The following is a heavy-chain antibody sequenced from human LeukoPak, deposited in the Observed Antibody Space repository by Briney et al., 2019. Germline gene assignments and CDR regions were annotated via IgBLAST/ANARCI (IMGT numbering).Heavy chain of an antibody. CDR1: GGSISSHY. CDR2: IYYSGST. V-gene: IGHV4-59*11. D-gene: IGHD5-24*01. CDR3: ARVGDGYNAHFDY. J-gene: IGHJ4*02. Sequence: SETLSLTCTVSGGSISSHYWSWIRQPPGKGLEWIGYIYYSGSTNYNPSLKSRVTISVDTSKNQFSLKLSSVTAADTAVYYCARVGDGYNAHFDYWGQGTLVTVSS.